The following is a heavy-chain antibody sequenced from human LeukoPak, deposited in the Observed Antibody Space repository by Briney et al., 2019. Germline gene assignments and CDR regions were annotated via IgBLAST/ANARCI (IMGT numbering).Heavy chain of an antibody. CDR2: ISSSGSTI. D-gene: IGHD3-22*01. CDR1: GFTVSSNY. J-gene: IGHJ2*01. CDR3: ARDSNTYYYDSSGLNRNWYFDL. Sequence: GGSLRLSCAASGFTVSSNYMSWIRQAPGKGLEWVSYISSSGSTIYYADSVKGRFTISRDNAKNSLYLQMNSLRAEDTAVYYCARDSNTYYYDSSGLNRNWYFDLWGRGTLVTVSS. V-gene: IGHV3-11*01.